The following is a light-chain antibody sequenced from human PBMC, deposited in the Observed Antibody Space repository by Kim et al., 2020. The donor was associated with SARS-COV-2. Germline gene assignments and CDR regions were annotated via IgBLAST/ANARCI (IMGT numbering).Light chain of an antibody. Sequence: SVSPVQTSSITCAGDNLGDKYSCWYQQKPGQSPVLVIYQDSKRPSGIPERFSGSNSGNTATLTFGGTQAMDEADYYCQAWDSSTEVFGTGTKVTVL. CDR1: NLGDKY. J-gene: IGLJ1*01. CDR2: QDS. V-gene: IGLV3-1*01. CDR3: QAWDSSTEV.